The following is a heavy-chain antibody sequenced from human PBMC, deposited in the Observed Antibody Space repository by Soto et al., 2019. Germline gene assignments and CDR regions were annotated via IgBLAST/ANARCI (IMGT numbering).Heavy chain of an antibody. Sequence: GGSLRLSCAASGFTFSSYWMSWVRQAPGKGLEWVANIKQDGSEKYYVDSVKGRFTISRDNAKNSLYLQMNSLRAEDTAVYYCARAPQQLDPSEYFQHWGQGTLVTVSS. D-gene: IGHD6-13*01. CDR3: ARAPQQLDPSEYFQH. J-gene: IGHJ1*01. V-gene: IGHV3-7*01. CDR1: GFTFSSYW. CDR2: IKQDGSEK.